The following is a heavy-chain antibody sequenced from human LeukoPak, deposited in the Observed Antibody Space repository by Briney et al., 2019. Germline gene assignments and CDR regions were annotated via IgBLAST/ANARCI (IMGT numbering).Heavy chain of an antibody. Sequence: GGSLRLSCAASGFTFSDAWMSWVRQAPGKGLEWVGRIKSKTDGGTTDYAAPVKGRFTISRDDSINTLFLQMNSLKTEDTAVYYCTAPYAGRFDYWGQGALVTVSS. CDR2: IKSKTDGGTT. CDR1: GFTFSDAW. V-gene: IGHV3-15*01. CDR3: TAPYAGRFDY. D-gene: IGHD2-2*01. J-gene: IGHJ4*02.